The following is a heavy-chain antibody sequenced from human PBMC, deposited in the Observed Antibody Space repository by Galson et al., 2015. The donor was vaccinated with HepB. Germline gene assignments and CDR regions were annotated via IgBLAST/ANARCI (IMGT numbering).Heavy chain of an antibody. J-gene: IGHJ4*02. CDR3: ASSDGYNRGHFDY. D-gene: IGHD5-24*01. V-gene: IGHV4-59*01. CDR2: IYYSGST. Sequence: TLFLTCAVYGGSFSGYYWSWIRQPPGKGLEWIGYIYYSGSTNYNPSLKSRVTISVDTSKNQFSLKLSSVTAADTAVYYCASSDGYNRGHFDYWGQGTLVTVSS. CDR1: GGSFSGYY.